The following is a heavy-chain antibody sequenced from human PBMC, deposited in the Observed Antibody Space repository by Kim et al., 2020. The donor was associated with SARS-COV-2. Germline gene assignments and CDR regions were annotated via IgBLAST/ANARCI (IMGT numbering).Heavy chain of an antibody. CDR2: IYYSGST. CDR3: ASGGPTDEPFDY. CDR1: GGSISSGGYY. D-gene: IGHD3-10*01. J-gene: IGHJ4*02. V-gene: IGHV4-31*03. Sequence: SETLSLTCTVSGGSISSGGYYWSWIRQHPGKGLEWIGYIYYSGSTYYNPSLKSRVTISVDTSKNQFSLKLSSVTAADTAVYYCASGGPTDEPFDYWGQGTLVTVSS.